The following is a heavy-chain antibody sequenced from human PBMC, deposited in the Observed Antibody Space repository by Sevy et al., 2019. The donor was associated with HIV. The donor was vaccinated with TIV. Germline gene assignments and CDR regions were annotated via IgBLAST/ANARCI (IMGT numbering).Heavy chain of an antibody. CDR3: AXXXXXXXXXXXX. CDR1: GGTFSXYA. J-gene: IGHJ1*01. CDR2: IIPIFGTA. Sequence: ASVKVSCKASGGTFSXYAISWVRQAPGQGLEWMGGIIPIFGTANYAQKFQGRVTITADESTSTAYMELSSLGSEDTAVYYCAXXXXXXXXXXXXWGXXTLVTVSS. V-gene: IGHV1-69*13.